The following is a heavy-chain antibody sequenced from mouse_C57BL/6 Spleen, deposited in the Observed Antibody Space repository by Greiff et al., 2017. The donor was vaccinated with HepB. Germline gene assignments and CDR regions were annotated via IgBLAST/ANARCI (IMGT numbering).Heavy chain of an antibody. CDR3: TRYYGSSSDY. Sequence: QVHVKQSGAELVRPGASVTLSCKASGYTFTDYEMHWVKQTPVHGLEWIGAIDPETGGTAYNQKFKGKAILTADKSSSTAYMELRSLTSEDSAVYYCTRYYGSSSDYWGQGTTLTVSS. D-gene: IGHD1-1*01. V-gene: IGHV1-15*01. CDR2: IDPETGGT. J-gene: IGHJ2*01. CDR1: GYTFTDYE.